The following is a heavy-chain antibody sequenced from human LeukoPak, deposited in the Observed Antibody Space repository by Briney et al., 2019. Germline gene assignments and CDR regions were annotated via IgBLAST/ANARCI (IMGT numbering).Heavy chain of an antibody. J-gene: IGHJ5*02. Sequence: PGGSLRLSCAASGFTFSNYWMSWVRQAPGKGLEWVANIKEDGSQRYYVDSVKGRFTISRDNAKSSLYLQMNSLRAEDTAVYYCARSSTTWGQGTLVTVSS. CDR3: ARSSTT. D-gene: IGHD2-2*01. CDR2: IKEDGSQR. V-gene: IGHV3-7*01. CDR1: GFTFSNYW.